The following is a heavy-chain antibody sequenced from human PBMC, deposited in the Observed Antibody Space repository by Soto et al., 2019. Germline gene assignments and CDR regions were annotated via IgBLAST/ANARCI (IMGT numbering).Heavy chain of an antibody. CDR1: GGSFSGYY. D-gene: IGHD2-8*01. CDR2: INHSGST. CDR3: ARGDCTNGVCDDY. J-gene: IGHJ4*02. Sequence: QVQLQQWGAGLLKPSETLSLTCAVYGGSFSGYYWSWIRQPPGKGLEWIGEINHSGSTNYNPSLKSRVTISVDTSKNQFSLELSSVTAADTAVYYCARGDCTNGVCDDYWGQGTLVTVSS. V-gene: IGHV4-34*01.